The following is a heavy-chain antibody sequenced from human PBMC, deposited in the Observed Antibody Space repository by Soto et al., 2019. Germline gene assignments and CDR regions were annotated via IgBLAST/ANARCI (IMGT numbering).Heavy chain of an antibody. J-gene: IGHJ6*02. D-gene: IGHD5-12*01. Sequence: QVQLVQSGGEVKKPGASVKLSCTASGYTFTSYGISWVRQAPGQGLEWMGWISAYNGKTNYAQTVQGRVTMTTDTSTRTAYMDLRSLRSDDTAVYYCARGGDVNYYHGMDVWGPVTTVTVAS. CDR2: ISAYNGKT. CDR3: ARGGDVNYYHGMDV. CDR1: GYTFTSYG. V-gene: IGHV1-18*01.